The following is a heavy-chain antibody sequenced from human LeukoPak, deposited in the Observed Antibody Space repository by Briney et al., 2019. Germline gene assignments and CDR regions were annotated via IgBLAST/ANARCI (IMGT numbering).Heavy chain of an antibody. CDR3: TTDIPKPFITIFGVVTYYYYGMDV. CDR2: IKSKTDGGTT. J-gene: IGHJ6*02. Sequence: PGGSLRLSCAASGFTFSNAWMSWVRQAPGKGLEWVGRIKSKTDGGTTDYAAPVKGRFTISRDDSKNTLYLQMNSLKTEDTAVYYCTTDIPKPFITIFGVVTYYYYGMDVWGQGTTVTVSS. CDR1: GFTFSNAW. V-gene: IGHV3-15*01. D-gene: IGHD3-3*01.